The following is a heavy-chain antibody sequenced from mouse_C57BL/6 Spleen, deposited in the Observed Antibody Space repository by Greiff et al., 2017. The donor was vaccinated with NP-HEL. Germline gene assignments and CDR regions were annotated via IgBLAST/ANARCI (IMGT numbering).Heavy chain of an antibody. D-gene: IGHD1-1*01. V-gene: IGHV1-61*01. J-gene: IGHJ4*01. CDR3: ARSEVLRTMDY. CDR2: IYPSDSET. CDR1: GYTFTSYW. Sequence: VQLQQPGAELVRPGSSVKLSCKASGYTFTSYWMDWVKQRPGQGLEWIGNIYPSDSETHYNQKFKDKATLTVDKSSSTAYMQLSSLTSEDSAVYYCARSEVLRTMDYWGQGTSVTVSS.